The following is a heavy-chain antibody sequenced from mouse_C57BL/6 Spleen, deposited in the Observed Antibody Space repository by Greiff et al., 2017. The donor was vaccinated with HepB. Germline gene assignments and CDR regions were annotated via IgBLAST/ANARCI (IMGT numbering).Heavy chain of an antibody. CDR3: ARRGYCGSSVDC. J-gene: IGHJ2*01. CDR1: GYTFTSYW. D-gene: IGHD1-1*01. CDR2: IHPNSGST. Sequence: QVQLQQPGAELVKPGASVKLSCKASGYTFTSYWMHWVKQRPGQGLEWIGMIHPNSGSTNYNEKFKSKATLAVDKSSSTAYMQLSSLTSEDSAVYYCARRGYCGSSVDCWGQGTTLTVSS. V-gene: IGHV1-64*01.